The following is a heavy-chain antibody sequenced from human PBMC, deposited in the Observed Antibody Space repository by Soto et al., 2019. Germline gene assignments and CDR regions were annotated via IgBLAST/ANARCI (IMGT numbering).Heavy chain of an antibody. CDR3: ARKTDSGGNGGF. J-gene: IGHJ4*02. V-gene: IGHV3-53*05. Sequence: EVRLVETGGDLIQPGGSLRLSCAVSGFTVSNNYMYWVRQPPGKGLEWVSLIYSHGDTGYADSVRGRFTVSRDNSKNTLYLQMNSLRSEDTAVYYCARKTDSGGNGGFWGQGTRVTVSS. CDR1: GFTVSNNY. D-gene: IGHD2-15*01. CDR2: IYSHGDT.